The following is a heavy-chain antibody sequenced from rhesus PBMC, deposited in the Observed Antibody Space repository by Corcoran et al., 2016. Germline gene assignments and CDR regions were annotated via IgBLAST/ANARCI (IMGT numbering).Heavy chain of an antibody. CDR3: ARVLLAAAGRTIFDY. D-gene: IGHD6-37*01. CDR1: GGSSSSGYYY. J-gene: IGHJ4*01. Sequence: QVQLQESGPGLVKPSETLSLTSAVSGGSSSSGYYYWSWIRQPPGNGLEWIGYITYSWSTNDNPSLNSRVTISSDASENQFSLKLSAVTAADTTVYYCARVLLAAAGRTIFDYWGQGVLVTVSS. V-gene: IGHV4-122*02. CDR2: ITYSWST.